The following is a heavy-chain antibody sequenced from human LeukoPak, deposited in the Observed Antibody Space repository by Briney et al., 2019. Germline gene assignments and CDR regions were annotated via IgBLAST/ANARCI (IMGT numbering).Heavy chain of an antibody. V-gene: IGHV3-7*04. Sequence: GGSLRLSCVVSGFTFSSYWLTWVRQAPGKGLEWVASIKEDGSAKYYVDSVKGRSTISRDNAKKSLYLQMHSLRADDTAVYYCARDSPGRSYESWGQGTLVTVSS. CDR1: GFTFSSYW. D-gene: IGHD1-26*01. J-gene: IGHJ5*02. CDR3: ARDSPGRSYES. CDR2: IKEDGSAK.